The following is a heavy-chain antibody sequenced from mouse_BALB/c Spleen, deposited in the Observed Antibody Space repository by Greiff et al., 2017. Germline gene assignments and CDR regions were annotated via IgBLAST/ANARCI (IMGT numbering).Heavy chain of an antibody. CDR2: INPSTGYT. V-gene: IGHV1-7*01. CDR1: GYTFTSYW. Sequence: QVQLQQSGAELAKPGASVKMSCKASGYTFTSYWMHWVNQRPGQGLEWIGYINPSTGYTEYNQKFKDKATLTADKSSSTAYMQLSSLTSEDSAVYYCARQAVYYAMDYWGQGTSVTVSS. J-gene: IGHJ4*01. D-gene: IGHD3-2*02. CDR3: ARQAVYYAMDY.